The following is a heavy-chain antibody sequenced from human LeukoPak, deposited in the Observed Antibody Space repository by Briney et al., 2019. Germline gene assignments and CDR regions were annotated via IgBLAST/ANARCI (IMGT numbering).Heavy chain of an antibody. D-gene: IGHD4-17*01. CDR1: GYTFTGYY. Sequence: ASVKVSCKASGYTFTGYYMHWVRQAPGQGLEWMGWINPNSGGTNYAQKFQGRVTMTRDTSISTAYMELSRLRSDDTAVYYCARDNEYGDYEGWFDPWGQGTLVTVSS. CDR3: ARDNEYGDYEGWFDP. V-gene: IGHV1-2*02. CDR2: INPNSGGT. J-gene: IGHJ5*02.